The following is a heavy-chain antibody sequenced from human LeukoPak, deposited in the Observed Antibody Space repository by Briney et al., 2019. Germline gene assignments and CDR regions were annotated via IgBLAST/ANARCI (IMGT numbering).Heavy chain of an antibody. CDR2: IYYSGST. CDR3: ARDRGGDYDLWSGCLDY. Sequence: PSETLSLTCTVSGGSISSNYWSWIRQPPGKGLEWIGYIYYSGSTNYNPSLKSRVTISMDTSKNEFSLKLSSVTAADTAVYYCARDRGGDYDLWSGCLDYWGQGTLVTVSS. J-gene: IGHJ4*02. D-gene: IGHD3-3*01. CDR1: GGSISSNY. V-gene: IGHV4-59*12.